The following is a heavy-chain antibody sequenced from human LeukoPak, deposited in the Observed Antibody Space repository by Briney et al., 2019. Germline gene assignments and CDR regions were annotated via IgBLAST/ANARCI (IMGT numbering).Heavy chain of an antibody. CDR3: ARRVPYYDILTGYYPMRGTDYFDY. V-gene: IGHV1-18*01. D-gene: IGHD3-9*01. Sequence: ASVKVSCKASGYTFTSYGISWVRQAPGQGLEWMGWISAYNGNTNYAQKLQGRVTMTTDTSTSTAYMELRSLRSDDTAVYYCARRVPYYDILTGYYPMRGTDYFDYWGQGTLVTVSS. CDR1: GYTFTSYG. J-gene: IGHJ4*02. CDR2: ISAYNGNT.